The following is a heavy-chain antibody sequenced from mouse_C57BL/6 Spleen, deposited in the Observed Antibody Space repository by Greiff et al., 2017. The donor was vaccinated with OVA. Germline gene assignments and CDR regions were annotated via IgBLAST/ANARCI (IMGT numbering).Heavy chain of an antibody. CDR3: ARLDDGYYATSLDD. D-gene: IGHD2-3*01. Sequence: EVQLQQSGPELVKPGASVKISCKASGYTFTDYYMNWVKQSHGKSLEWIGDINPNNGGTSYNQKFKGKATLTVDKSSSTAYMELRSLTSEDSAVYYCARLDDGYYATSLDDWGQGTTLTVSS. J-gene: IGHJ2*01. CDR2: INPNNGGT. V-gene: IGHV1-26*01. CDR1: GYTFTDYY.